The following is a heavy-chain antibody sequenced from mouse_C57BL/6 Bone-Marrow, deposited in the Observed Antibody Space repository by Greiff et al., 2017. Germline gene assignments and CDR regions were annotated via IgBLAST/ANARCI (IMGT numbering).Heavy chain of an antibody. D-gene: IGHD1-1*01. Sequence: VKQTPVHGLEWIGAIDPETGGTAYNQKFKGKAILTADKSSSTAYMELRSLTSEDSAVYYCTRSGLLLRSWYFDVWGTGTTVTVSS. CDR2: IDPETGGT. CDR3: TRSGLLLRSWYFDV. J-gene: IGHJ1*03. V-gene: IGHV1-15*01.